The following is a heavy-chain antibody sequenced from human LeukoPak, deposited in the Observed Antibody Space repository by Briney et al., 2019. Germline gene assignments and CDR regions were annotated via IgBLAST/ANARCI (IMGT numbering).Heavy chain of an antibody. Sequence: GGSLRLSCTVSGFTFSTYWMTWVRQAPGKGLEWVANIKQDGSEKYYVDSVKGRFTITRDNAKKALYLEMNSLRVEDTALYYCARENYYDSSGNDASDVWGQGTLVTVSS. V-gene: IGHV3-7*04. J-gene: IGHJ4*02. CDR2: IKQDGSEK. D-gene: IGHD3-22*01. CDR3: ARENYYDSSGNDASDV. CDR1: GFTFSTYW.